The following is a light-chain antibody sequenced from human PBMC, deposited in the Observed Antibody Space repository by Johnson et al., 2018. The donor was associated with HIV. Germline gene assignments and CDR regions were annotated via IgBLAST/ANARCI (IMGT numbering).Light chain of an antibody. Sequence: QSVLTQPPSVSAAPGQKVTISCSGTNSNIGTYYVSWYQHLPGTAPKLLIYENNKRPSGIPDRFSGSKSGTSATLGITGLQTGDEADYYCGTWASSLSAVPFGTGTQVT. CDR3: GTWASSLSAVP. J-gene: IGLJ1*01. CDR2: ENN. CDR1: NSNIGTYY. V-gene: IGLV1-51*02.